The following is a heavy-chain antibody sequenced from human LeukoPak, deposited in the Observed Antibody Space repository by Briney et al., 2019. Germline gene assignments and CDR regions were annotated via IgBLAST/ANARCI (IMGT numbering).Heavy chain of an antibody. J-gene: IGHJ4*02. D-gene: IGHD2-15*01. CDR2: ISFDGSNK. V-gene: IGHV3-30*18. Sequence: GGSLRLSCAASGFTFNNYGMHWVRQAPGKGLEWVAVISFDGSNKYYADSVKGRLTISRDNSKNTLYLQMNSLRAEDTAVYYCAKGIGYCSGGSCSVDYWGQGTLVTVSS. CDR1: GFTFNNYG. CDR3: AKGIGYCSGGSCSVDY.